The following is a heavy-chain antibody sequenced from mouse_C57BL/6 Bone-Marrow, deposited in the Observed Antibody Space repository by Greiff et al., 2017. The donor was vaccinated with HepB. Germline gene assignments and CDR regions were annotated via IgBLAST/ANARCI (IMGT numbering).Heavy chain of an antibody. CDR1: GYTFTSYW. D-gene: IGHD1-1*01. Sequence: QVQLQQPGTELVKPGASVKLSCKASGYTFTSYWMHWVKQRPGQGLEWIGNINPSNGGTNYNEKFKSKATLSVDKSSSPAYMQLSSLTSEDSAVYYCARGNYYGSSVFAYWGQGTLVAVSA. J-gene: IGHJ3*01. V-gene: IGHV1-53*01. CDR2: INPSNGGT. CDR3: ARGNYYGSSVFAY.